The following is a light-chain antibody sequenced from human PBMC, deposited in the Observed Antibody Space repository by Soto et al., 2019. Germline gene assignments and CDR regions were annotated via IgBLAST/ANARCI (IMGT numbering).Light chain of an antibody. J-gene: IGLJ1*01. CDR2: DVS. CDR3: NSYTTTSPLDV. CDR1: SNDIGGYDY. Sequence: QSVLAQPASVSGSPGQSITISCTGTSNDIGGYDYVSWYQHHPGIAPKLIIYDVSDRPSGVSNRFSGSKSGNTASLTISGLQAEDEAEYYCNSYTTTSPLDVFGSGTKVTVL. V-gene: IGLV2-14*03.